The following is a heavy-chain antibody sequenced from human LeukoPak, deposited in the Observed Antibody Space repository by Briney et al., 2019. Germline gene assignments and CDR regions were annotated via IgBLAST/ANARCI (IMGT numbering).Heavy chain of an antibody. V-gene: IGHV1-18*01. D-gene: IGHD6-13*01. Sequence: ASVKVSCKASGYTFTSYGISWVRQAPGQGLEWMGWISAYNGNTNYAQKLQGRVTMTTDTSTSTAYMELRSLRSDDTAVYYCARQDSRSFVDYFDYWGQGTLVTVSS. CDR3: ARQDSRSFVDYFDY. CDR2: ISAYNGNT. J-gene: IGHJ4*02. CDR1: GYTFTSYG.